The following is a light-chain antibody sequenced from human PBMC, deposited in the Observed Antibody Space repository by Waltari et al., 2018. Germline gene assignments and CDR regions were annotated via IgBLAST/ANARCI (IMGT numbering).Light chain of an antibody. Sequence: QIVLTQSPSASASLGASVKLTCTLSSGHSSNVIAWLQQQPEKGPRYLMKVNSDGSHRKGDEIPDRFSGSSSGAERYLTISNLQSEDEADYYCQTGGHGTWVFGGGTKLTVL. J-gene: IGLJ3*02. CDR3: QTGGHGTWV. CDR1: SGHSSNV. V-gene: IGLV4-69*01. CDR2: VNSDGSH.